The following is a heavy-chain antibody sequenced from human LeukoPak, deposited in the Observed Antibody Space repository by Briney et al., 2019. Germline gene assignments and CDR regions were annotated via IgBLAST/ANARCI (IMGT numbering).Heavy chain of an antibody. CDR2: INPDGRTT. CDR3: AKVDGTGNSVFDY. V-gene: IGHV3-74*01. J-gene: IGHJ4*02. CDR1: GFRFNTYW. Sequence: GGSPRLSCAASGFRFNTYWMHWVRQAPGKGLVWVSRINPDGRTTDYANSVKGRFTISRDNAKNTLYLQMDSLRVEDTATYYCAKVDGTGNSVFDYWGQGTLVPVSS. D-gene: IGHD6-19*01.